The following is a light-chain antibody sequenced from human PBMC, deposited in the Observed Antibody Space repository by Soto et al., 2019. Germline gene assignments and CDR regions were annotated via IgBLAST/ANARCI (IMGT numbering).Light chain of an antibody. CDR1: SSDVCGYNY. V-gene: IGLV2-11*01. CDR2: DVT. CDR3: CSYAGSYTYV. Sequence: QSALTQPRSVSGSPGQSVTISCTGTSSDVCGYNYVSWYQQHPGKAPKLMIYDVTKRPSGVPDRFSGSKSDNTASLTISGLQAEDEADYYCCSYAGSYTYVFGTGTKVTVL. J-gene: IGLJ1*01.